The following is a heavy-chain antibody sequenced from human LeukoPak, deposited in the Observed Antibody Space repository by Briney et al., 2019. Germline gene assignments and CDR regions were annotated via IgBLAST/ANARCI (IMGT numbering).Heavy chain of an antibody. Sequence: PSETLSLTCTVSGGSISSYYWSWIRQPAGKGLEWIGRIYTSGSTNYNPSLKSRVTMSVDTSKNQFSLKLSSVTAADTAVYYCARHTYYYDSSGYYYRSYYFDYWGQGTLVTVSS. CDR3: ARHTYYYDSSGYYYRSYYFDY. D-gene: IGHD3-22*01. CDR1: GGSISSYY. V-gene: IGHV4-4*07. CDR2: IYTSGST. J-gene: IGHJ4*02.